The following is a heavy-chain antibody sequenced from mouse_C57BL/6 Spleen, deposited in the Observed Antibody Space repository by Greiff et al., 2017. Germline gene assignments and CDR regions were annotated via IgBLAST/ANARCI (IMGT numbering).Heavy chain of an antibody. V-gene: IGHV5-9-1*02. CDR1: GFTFSSYA. CDR3: TRERLGRDWYFDD. CDR2: ISSGGDYI. D-gene: IGHD4-1*01. J-gene: IGHJ1*03. Sequence: VQLKESGAGLVKPGGSLKLSCAASGFTFSSYAMSWVRQTPEKRLEWVAYISSGGDYIYYADTVKGRFTISRDNARNTLYLQMSSLKSEDTAMYYCTRERLGRDWYFDDWGKGTTVTVSS.